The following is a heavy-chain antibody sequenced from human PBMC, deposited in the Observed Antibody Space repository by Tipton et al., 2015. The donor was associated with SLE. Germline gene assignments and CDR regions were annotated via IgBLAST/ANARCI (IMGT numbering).Heavy chain of an antibody. CDR3: ARETSQGPYFDY. CDR2: ISYDGSNK. D-gene: IGHD6-6*01. V-gene: IGHV3-30*04. J-gene: IGHJ4*02. Sequence: RSLRLSCAASGFTFSSYAMHWVRQAPGKGLEWVAVISYDGSNKYYADSVKGRFTISRDNSKNTLYLQMNSLRAEDTAVYYCARETSQGPYFDYWGQGTLVTVSS. CDR1: GFTFSSYA.